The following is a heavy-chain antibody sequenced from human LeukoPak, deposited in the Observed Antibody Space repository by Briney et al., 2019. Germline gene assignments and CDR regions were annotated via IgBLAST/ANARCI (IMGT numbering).Heavy chain of an antibody. J-gene: IGHJ4*02. CDR2: IYTSGST. CDR3: ARASSGSYYYFDY. V-gene: IGHV4-4*07. Sequence: SETLSLTCTVSGGSISSYSWNWIRQPPGQGLEWIGRIYTSGSTNYNPSLKSRVTMSVDTSKNQFSLKLSPVTAADTAIYYCARASSGSYYYFDYWGQGTLVTVSS. D-gene: IGHD3-22*01. CDR1: GGSISSYS.